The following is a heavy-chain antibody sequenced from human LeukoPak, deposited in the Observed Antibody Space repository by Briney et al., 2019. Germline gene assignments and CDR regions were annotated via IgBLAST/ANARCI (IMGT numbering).Heavy chain of an antibody. J-gene: IGHJ3*02. CDR3: ASDSSGYYQGAFDI. CDR2: INPNSGGT. Sequence: GASVKVSCKASGYTFTGYYMHWVRQAPGQGLEWMGWINPNSGGTNYAQKFQGWVTMTRDTSISTAYMELSSLRSEDTAVYYCASDSSGYYQGAFDIWGQGTMVTVSS. V-gene: IGHV1-2*04. CDR1: GYTFTGYY. D-gene: IGHD3-22*01.